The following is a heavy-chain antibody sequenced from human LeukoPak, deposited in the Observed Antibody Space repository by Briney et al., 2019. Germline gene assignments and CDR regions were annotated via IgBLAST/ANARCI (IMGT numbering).Heavy chain of an antibody. CDR3: AKDIGRVDTASTYMDV. V-gene: IGHV3-9*01. J-gene: IGHJ6*03. Sequence: GGSLRLSCAASGFTFDDYAMHWVRQAPGKRLEWVSGISWNSFTIGYADSVKGRFTISRDNAKNSLYLQMNSLRVEDTALYYCAKDIGRVDTASTYMDVWGKGTTVTISS. CDR2: ISWNSFTI. CDR1: GFTFDDYA. D-gene: IGHD5-18*01.